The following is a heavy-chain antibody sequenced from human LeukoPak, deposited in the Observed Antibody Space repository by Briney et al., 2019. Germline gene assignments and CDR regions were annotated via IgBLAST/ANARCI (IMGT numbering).Heavy chain of an antibody. D-gene: IGHD4-11*01. CDR3: AKAFDYNGLRGEGGSFDC. CDR1: GFNFSKND. J-gene: IGHJ4*02. Sequence: PGGSLRLSCVASGFNFSKNDMHWVRQTTERRLEWVSAIGVGGDTYYADPVKGRFTISRDNGKSSGYLQMNSLRAGDTAVYFCAKAFDYNGLRGEGGSFDCWGQGALVTVSS. V-gene: IGHV3-13*01. CDR2: IGVGGDT.